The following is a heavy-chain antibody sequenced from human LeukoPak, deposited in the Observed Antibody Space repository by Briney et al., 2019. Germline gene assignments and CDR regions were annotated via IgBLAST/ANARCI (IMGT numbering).Heavy chain of an antibody. J-gene: IGHJ4*02. V-gene: IGHV3-21*01. Sequence: GGSLRLPCAASGFTFSSYSMNWVRQAPGEGLEWVSSISSSGSYIYYADSVKGRFTISRDNSKNTLYLQMNSLSSEDTAVYYCAKEGSDDYWGQGTLVTVSS. CDR1: GFTFSSYS. CDR2: ISSSGSYI. CDR3: AKEGSDDY.